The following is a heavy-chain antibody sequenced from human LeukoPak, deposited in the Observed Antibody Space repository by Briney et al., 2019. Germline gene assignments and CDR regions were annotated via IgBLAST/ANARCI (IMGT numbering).Heavy chain of an antibody. J-gene: IGHJ4*02. CDR3: ARDNEDMYYFDY. CDR1: VYTFTCYY. Sequence: ASVNVSFKASVYTFTCYYMHWVRQAPGQGLEWMGWINPNSGGTNYAQKFQGRVTMTRDTSISTAYMELSRLRSDDTAVYYCARDNEDMYYFDYWGQGTLVTVSS. D-gene: IGHD1-1*01. V-gene: IGHV1-2*02. CDR2: INPNSGGT.